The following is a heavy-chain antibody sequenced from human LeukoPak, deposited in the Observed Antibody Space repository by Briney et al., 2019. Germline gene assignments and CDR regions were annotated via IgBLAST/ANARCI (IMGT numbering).Heavy chain of an antibody. CDR3: ARDYPYCSSTSCYYYYGMDV. J-gene: IGHJ6*02. Sequence: PGGSLRLSCAASGFTFSSYWMSWVRQAPGKGLEWVANIKQDGSEKYYVDSVKGRFTISRDNAKNSLYLQMNSLRAEDTAVYYCARDYPYCSSTSCYYYYGMDVWGQGTTVTVSS. V-gene: IGHV3-7*01. CDR1: GFTFSSYW. D-gene: IGHD2-2*01. CDR2: IKQDGSEK.